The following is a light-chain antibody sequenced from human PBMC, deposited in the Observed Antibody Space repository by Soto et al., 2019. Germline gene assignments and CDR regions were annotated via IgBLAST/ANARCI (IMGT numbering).Light chain of an antibody. CDR2: DAS. Sequence: EIVLTQSPATLSLSPGERATVSCRASQSISNYLGWYQQKPGQAPRLLIYDASNRATGIPARFSDSGSGTDFTLTISSLEPEDFAVYYCQYGGTFGQGTRLEIK. CDR3: QYGGT. CDR1: QSISNY. J-gene: IGKJ5*01. V-gene: IGKV3-11*01.